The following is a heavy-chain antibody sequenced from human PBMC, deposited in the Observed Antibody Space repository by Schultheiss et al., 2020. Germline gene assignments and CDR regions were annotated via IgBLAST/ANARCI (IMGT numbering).Heavy chain of an antibody. J-gene: IGHJ6*02. CDR1: GFTFSDYY. CDR2: ISSSGSTI. Sequence: WGSLRLSCAASGFTFSDYYMSWIRQAPGKGLEWVSYISSSGSTIYYADSVKGRFTISRDNAKNSLYLQMNSLRAEDTAVYYCARDRVVPAARELYYYYGIDVWGQGTTVTVSS. D-gene: IGHD2-2*01. CDR3: ARDRVVPAARELYYYYGIDV. V-gene: IGHV3-11*04.